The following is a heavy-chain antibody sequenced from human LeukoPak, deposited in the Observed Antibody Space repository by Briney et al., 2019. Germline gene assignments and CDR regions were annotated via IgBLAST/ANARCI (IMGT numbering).Heavy chain of an antibody. Sequence: PGGSLRLSCAASGFTFSSYAMHWVRQAPGKGLEWVAVISYDGSNKYYADSVKGRFTISRDNSKNTLYLQMNSLRAEDTAVYYCARDRGETAIYFDYWGQGPLVTVSS. CDR3: ARDRGETAIYFDY. CDR2: ISYDGSNK. CDR1: GFTFSSYA. V-gene: IGHV3-30-3*01. D-gene: IGHD5-18*01. J-gene: IGHJ4*02.